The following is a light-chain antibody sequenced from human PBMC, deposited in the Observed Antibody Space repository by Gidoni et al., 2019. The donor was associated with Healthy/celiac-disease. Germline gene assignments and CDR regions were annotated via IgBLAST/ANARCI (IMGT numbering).Light chain of an antibody. CDR3: QQYNSYQIT. J-gene: IGKJ5*01. CDR2: DAS. Sequence: DIQLTQSPSTLSASVGDRVTITCRASQSISSWLALYQQKPVKAPKLLIYDASSLESGAPSRFIGSGSGTEFTLTISSLQPDDFATYYCQQYNSYQITFGQGTRLEIK. CDR1: QSISSW. V-gene: IGKV1-5*01.